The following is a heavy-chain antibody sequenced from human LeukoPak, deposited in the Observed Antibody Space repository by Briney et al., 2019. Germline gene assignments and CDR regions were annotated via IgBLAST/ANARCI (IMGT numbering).Heavy chain of an antibody. V-gene: IGHV3-33*01. Sequence: AGGSLRLSCAASGFTFSSYGMHWVRQAPGKGLEWVAVIWYDGSNKYYADSVKGRFTISRDNSENTLYLQINSLRAEDTAVYYCARDGGTYYDYVWGSYRYNPPDHWGQGTLVTVSS. CDR3: ARDGGTYYDYVWGSYRYNPPDH. CDR1: GFTFSSYG. J-gene: IGHJ4*02. CDR2: IWYDGSNK. D-gene: IGHD3-16*02.